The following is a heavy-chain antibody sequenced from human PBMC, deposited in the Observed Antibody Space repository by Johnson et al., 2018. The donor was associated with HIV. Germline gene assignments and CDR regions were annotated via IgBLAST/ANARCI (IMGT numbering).Heavy chain of an antibody. D-gene: IGHD1-26*01. J-gene: IGHJ3*02. CDR1: GFTVSSNY. V-gene: IGHV3-53*01. CDR2: IYSGGSK. CDR3: ARDPYSGSYSAFDI. Sequence: VQLVESGGGLIQPGGSLRLSCAASGFTVSSNYMSWVRQAPGKGLEWVSVIYSGGSKYYADSVKGRFTISRDNSKNTLYLQMNSLRAEDTAVYYCARDPYSGSYSAFDIWGQGTMVTVSS.